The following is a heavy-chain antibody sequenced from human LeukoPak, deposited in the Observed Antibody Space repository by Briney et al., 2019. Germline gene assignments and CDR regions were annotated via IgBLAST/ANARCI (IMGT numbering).Heavy chain of an antibody. CDR2: IASDGTKA. J-gene: IGHJ6*02. CDR3: AKDRSQEAIYKGALDV. Sequence: GGSLRLSCVASGFTFSNHAMHWVRQAPGKGLEWVAIIASDGTKAYYADSVKGRFSISRDNSKNTVDLQMNTLRTEDTAIYYCAKDRSQEAIYKGALDVWGQGTTVTVSS. CDR1: GFTFSNHA. D-gene: IGHD5-24*01. V-gene: IGHV3-30-3*01.